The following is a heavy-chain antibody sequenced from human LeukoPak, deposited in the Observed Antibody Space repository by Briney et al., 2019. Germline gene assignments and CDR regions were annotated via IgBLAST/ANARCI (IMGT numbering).Heavy chain of an antibody. CDR1: GGSISSYY. CDR3: ARDSGSYPHWFAP. Sequence: PSETLSLTCTVPGGSISSYYWNWIRQPPGKGLEWIGYIFYSGITNYNPSLKSRVTISVDTSKKQFSLKLTSVTAADTAVYYCARDSGSYPHWFAPWGQGTLVTVSS. V-gene: IGHV4-59*01. J-gene: IGHJ5*02. D-gene: IGHD1-26*01. CDR2: IFYSGIT.